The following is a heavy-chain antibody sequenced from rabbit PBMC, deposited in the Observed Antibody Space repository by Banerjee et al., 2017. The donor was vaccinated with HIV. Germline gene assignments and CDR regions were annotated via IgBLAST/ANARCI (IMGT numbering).Heavy chain of an antibody. V-gene: IGHV1S40*01. J-gene: IGHJ4*01. CDR3: ARGYGSISVYNL. Sequence: QSLEESGGDLVKPGASLTLTCTASGFSFSSNVMCWVRQAPGKGLEWIACISGTTGNIGYASWAKGRFTISKTSSTTVTLQMTSLTVADTATYFCARGYGSISVYNLWGPGTLVTVS. CDR2: ISGTTGNI. D-gene: IGHD5-1*01. CDR1: GFSFSSNV.